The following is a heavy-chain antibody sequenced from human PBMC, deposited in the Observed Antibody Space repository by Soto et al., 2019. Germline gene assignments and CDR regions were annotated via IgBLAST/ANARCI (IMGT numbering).Heavy chain of an antibody. Sequence: SVKVSCKASGGTFSSYAISWVRQAPGQGLEWMGGIIPIFGTANYAQKFQGRVTITADESTSTAYMELSSLRSEDTAVYYCATRLEMATITGPFDYWGQGTLVTVSS. D-gene: IGHD5-12*01. CDR3: ATRLEMATITGPFDY. V-gene: IGHV1-69*13. J-gene: IGHJ4*02. CDR1: GGTFSSYA. CDR2: IIPIFGTA.